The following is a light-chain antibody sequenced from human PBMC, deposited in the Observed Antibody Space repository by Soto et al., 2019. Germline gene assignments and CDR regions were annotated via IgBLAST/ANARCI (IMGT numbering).Light chain of an antibody. CDR3: QQSYSTPRT. J-gene: IGKJ1*01. Sequence: DLPMTQSPSSLSASVGDRVTITCRASQSISNYLNWYQQKPGKAPNLLIYAAFSLHSAVPSRFSGSGSGTDFTLTISSLQPEDFATYYCQQSYSTPRTFGQGTKVEIK. V-gene: IGKV1-39*01. CDR2: AAF. CDR1: QSISNY.